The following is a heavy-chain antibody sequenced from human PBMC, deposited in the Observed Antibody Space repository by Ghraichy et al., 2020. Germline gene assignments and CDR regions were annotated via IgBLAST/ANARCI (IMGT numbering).Heavy chain of an antibody. Sequence: GGSLRLSCAASGFTFSSYAMSWVRQAPGKGLEWVSAISGSGGSTYYADSVKGRFTISRDNSKNTLYLQMNSLRAEDTALYYCANFHYYDSSGYYYDAFDIWGQGTMVTVSS. CDR2: ISGSGGST. CDR1: GFTFSSYA. V-gene: IGHV3-23*01. J-gene: IGHJ3*02. CDR3: ANFHYYDSSGYYYDAFDI. D-gene: IGHD3-22*01.